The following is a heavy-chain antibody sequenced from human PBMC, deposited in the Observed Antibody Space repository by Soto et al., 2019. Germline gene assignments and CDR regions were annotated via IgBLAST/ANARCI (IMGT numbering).Heavy chain of an antibody. J-gene: IGHJ4*02. CDR3: AHRVLRAVFGLVTTTAIYFDF. CDR2: IYWDDDK. Sequence: QITLNESGPTVVRPTETLTLTCRFSGFSLTTSGVGVGWVRQSPGTAPEWLALIYWDDDKRYSESLKSRLTITKDTYKNQMGLTVAKLDPTDTATYYCAHRVLRAVFGLVTTTAIYFDFWGQGTPVAVSS. V-gene: IGHV2-5*02. CDR1: GFSLTTSGVG. D-gene: IGHD3-3*01.